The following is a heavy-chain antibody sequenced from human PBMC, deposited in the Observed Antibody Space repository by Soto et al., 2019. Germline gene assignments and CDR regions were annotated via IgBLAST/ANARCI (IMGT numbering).Heavy chain of an antibody. CDR3: AGRDCTVSSCSNFYYYYMDV. D-gene: IGHD2-8*02. J-gene: IGHJ6*03. Sequence: QVNLVESGGTLVKPGGSLRLSCETSGFAFSDSYMSCVRQTPGKGLEWVSFIDTRGNTMDADSVKGRFTISRDNAKKTVYLSMNSLGADDTAVSYCAGRDCTVSSCSNFYYYYMDVWGRGTTVTVSS. CDR1: GFAFSDSY. CDR2: IDTRGNTM. V-gene: IGHV3-11*01.